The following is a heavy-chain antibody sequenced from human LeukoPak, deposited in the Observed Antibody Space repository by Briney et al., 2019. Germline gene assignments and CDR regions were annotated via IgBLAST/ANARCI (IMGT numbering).Heavy chain of an antibody. D-gene: IGHD2-2*01. CDR1: GGSFTKHH. J-gene: IGHJ5*02. CDR3: ARDSAGYCSSTSCFGGFDP. CDR2: IYYSGST. Sequence: SETLSLTCAVYGGSFTKHHWSWIRQPPGKGLEWIGYIYYSGSTYYNPSLKSRVTISVDTSKNQFSLKLSSVTAADTAVYYCARDSAGYCSSTSCFGGFDPWGQGTLVTVSS. V-gene: IGHV4-30-4*08.